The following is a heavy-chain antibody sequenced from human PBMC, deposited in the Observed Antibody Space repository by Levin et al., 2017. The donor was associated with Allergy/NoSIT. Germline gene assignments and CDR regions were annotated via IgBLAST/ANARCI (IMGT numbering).Heavy chain of an antibody. V-gene: IGHV3-53*01. Sequence: LSLTCAASGFTVSSNYMSWVRQAPGKGLEWVSVIYSGGSTYYADSVKGRFTISRDNSKNTLYLQMNSLRAEDTAVYYCARAAGNPTRFDYWGQGTLVTVSS. CDR3: ARAAGNPTRFDY. D-gene: IGHD4-23*01. CDR2: IYSGGST. J-gene: IGHJ4*02. CDR1: GFTVSSNY.